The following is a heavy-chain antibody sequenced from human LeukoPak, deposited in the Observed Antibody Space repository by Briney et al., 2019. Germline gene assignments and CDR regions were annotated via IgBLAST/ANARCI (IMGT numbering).Heavy chain of an antibody. V-gene: IGHV3-30*01. D-gene: IGHD2-2*01. CDR3: AREGTVVVPAAYLGYYYYYMDV. Sequence: SLRLSCAASGFTFSSYAMHWVRQAPGKGLEWVAVISYDGSNKYYADSVKGRFTISRDNSKNTLYLQMNSLRAEDTAVYYCAREGTVVVPAAYLGYYYYYMDVWGKGTTVTVSS. J-gene: IGHJ6*03. CDR1: GFTFSSYA. CDR2: ISYDGSNK.